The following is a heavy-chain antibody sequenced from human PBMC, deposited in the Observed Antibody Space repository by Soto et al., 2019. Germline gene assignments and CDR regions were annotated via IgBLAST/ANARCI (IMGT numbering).Heavy chain of an antibody. J-gene: IGHJ4*02. D-gene: IGHD6-13*01. CDR2: ISSSSSTI. CDR3: ARARSSSWYYFDY. Sequence: EVQLVESGGGLVQPGGSLRLPCAASGFTFSSYSMNWVRQAPGKGLEWVSYISSSSSTIYYADSVKGRFTISRDNAKNSLYLQMNRLRDEDTAVYYCARARSSSWYYFDYWGQGTLVTVSS. V-gene: IGHV3-48*02. CDR1: GFTFSSYS.